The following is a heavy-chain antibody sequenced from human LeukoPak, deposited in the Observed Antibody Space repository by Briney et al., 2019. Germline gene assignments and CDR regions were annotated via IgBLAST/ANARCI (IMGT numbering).Heavy chain of an antibody. J-gene: IGHJ4*02. V-gene: IGHV1-8*01. CDR2: MNPNSGNT. CDR3: ARGQKSALTYGSGTYAYYFDY. CDR1: GYTITSYD. Sequence: ASVKVSCKASGYTITSYDINWVRQATGQGLEWMGWMNPNSGNTGYAQKFQGRVTMTRNTSISTAYMELSSLRSEDTAVYYCARGQKSALTYGSGTYAYYFDYWGQGTLVTVSS. D-gene: IGHD3-10*01.